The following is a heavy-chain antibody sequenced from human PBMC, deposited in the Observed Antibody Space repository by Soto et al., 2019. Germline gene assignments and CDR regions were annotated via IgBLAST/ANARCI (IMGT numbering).Heavy chain of an antibody. J-gene: IGHJ6*02. D-gene: IGHD3-9*01. CDR1: GGSISSGNW. Sequence: QVQLQESGPGLGNPSGTLSLSCVVSGGSISSGNWWTWVRQPPGKGLAWIGEVHHSGRTNSLPSRTTRVTMSLDKPKNEFSLRLSSVTAADTAIYYCARATDTLRSFAWLPSDYGLDVWGRGTTVTVSS. CDR2: VHHSGRT. V-gene: IGHV4-4*02. CDR3: ARATDTLRSFAWLPSDYGLDV.